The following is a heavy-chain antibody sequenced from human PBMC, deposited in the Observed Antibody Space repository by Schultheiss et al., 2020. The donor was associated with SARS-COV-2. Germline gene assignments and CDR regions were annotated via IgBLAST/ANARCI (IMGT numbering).Heavy chain of an antibody. Sequence: SETLSLTCTVSGGSISSSSYYWGWIRQPPGKGLEWIGYIYYSGSTNYNPSLKRRVTISVDTSKNQFSLKLSSVTAADTAVYYCAREWIRGPWGQGTLVTVSS. CDR2: IYYSGST. CDR1: GGSISSSSYY. V-gene: IGHV4-61*05. CDR3: AREWIRGP. D-gene: IGHD3-3*01. J-gene: IGHJ5*02.